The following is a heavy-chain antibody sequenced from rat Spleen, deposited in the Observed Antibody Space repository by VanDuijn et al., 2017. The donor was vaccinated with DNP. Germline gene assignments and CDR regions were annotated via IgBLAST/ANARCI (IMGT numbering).Heavy chain of an antibody. CDR1: GFTFSDYY. Sequence: EVQLVESGGGLVQPGRSLKLSCAASGFTFSDYYMAWVRQAPTRGLEWVAAISTSGGRTYYPDSVKGRFTISRDAAKSSLYLQMNSLKSEDTATYYCARGSTSIYWYFDFWGPGTMVTVSS. V-gene: IGHV5-25*01. D-gene: IGHD3-1*01. J-gene: IGHJ1*01. CDR2: ISTSGGRT. CDR3: ARGSTSIYWYFDF.